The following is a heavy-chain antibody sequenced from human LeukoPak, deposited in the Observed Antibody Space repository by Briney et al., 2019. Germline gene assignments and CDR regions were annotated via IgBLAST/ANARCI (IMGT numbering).Heavy chain of an antibody. CDR2: ISGSGGST. Sequence: GGSLRLSCAASGFTFSSYAMSWVRQAPGKGLEWVSAISGSGGSTYYADSVKGRFTISRDNSKNTLYLQMNSLRAEGTAVYYCAKFLPTHIVVANYYFDYWGQGALVTVSS. CDR1: GFTFSSYA. D-gene: IGHD2-21*01. J-gene: IGHJ4*02. V-gene: IGHV3-23*01. CDR3: AKFLPTHIVVANYYFDY.